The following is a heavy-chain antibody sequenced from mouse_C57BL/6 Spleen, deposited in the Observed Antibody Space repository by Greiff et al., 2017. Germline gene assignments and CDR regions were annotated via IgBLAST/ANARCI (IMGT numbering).Heavy chain of an antibody. CDR1: GFTFSSYG. CDR2: ISSGGSYT. V-gene: IGHV5-6*01. D-gene: IGHD2-4*01. Sequence: EVQLVESGGDLVKPGGSLKLSCAASGFTFSSYGMSWVRQTPDKRLEWVATISSGGSYTYYPDSVKGRFTISRDNAKNTLYLQMSSLKSEDTAMYYCARHYEYDERGYYAMDYWGQGTSVTVSS. J-gene: IGHJ4*01. CDR3: ARHYEYDERGYYAMDY.